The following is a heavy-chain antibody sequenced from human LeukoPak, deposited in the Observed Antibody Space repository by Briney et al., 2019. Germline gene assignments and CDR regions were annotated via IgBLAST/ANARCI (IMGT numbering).Heavy chain of an antibody. D-gene: IGHD5-12*01. Sequence: GGSLRLSCAASGFTFSSYSMNWVRQAPGKGLEWVSVIERGGKTSYADSVKGRFSISRYNSKNTLYLQMNSLRAEDTAVYYCTRDRRDIVGAGTRGFDYWGQGTLVTVSS. CDR1: GFTFSSYS. V-gene: IGHV3-53*01. J-gene: IGHJ4*02. CDR2: IERGGKT. CDR3: TRDRRDIVGAGTRGFDY.